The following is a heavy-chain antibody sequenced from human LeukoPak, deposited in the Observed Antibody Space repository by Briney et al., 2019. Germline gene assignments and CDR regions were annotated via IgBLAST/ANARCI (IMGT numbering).Heavy chain of an antibody. CDR3: VVWDCGDDCQNY. CDR1: GFTFSSYS. D-gene: IGHD2-21*02. Sequence: GGSLRLSCAASGFTFSSYSMNWVRQAPGKGLEWVSYISSSSTTIYYADSVKGRFTISRDNAKNSLYLQMNSLRAEDTAVYYCVVWDCGDDCQNYWGQGTLVTVSS. J-gene: IGHJ4*02. CDR2: ISSSSTTI. V-gene: IGHV3-48*01.